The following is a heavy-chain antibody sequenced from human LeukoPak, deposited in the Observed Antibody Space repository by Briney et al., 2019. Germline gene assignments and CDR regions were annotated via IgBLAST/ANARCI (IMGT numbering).Heavy chain of an antibody. J-gene: IGHJ4*02. CDR1: GGSISSSSYY. CDR3: ARPSSGYDYWFY. D-gene: IGHD5-12*01. V-gene: IGHV4-39*01. CDR2: IYYSGST. Sequence: SETLSLTCTVSGGSISSSSYYWGWIRQPPGKGLEWIGSIYYSGSTYYNPSLKSRVTISVDTSKNQFSLRLSSVTAADTAVYYCARPSSGYDYWFYWGQGTLVTVSS.